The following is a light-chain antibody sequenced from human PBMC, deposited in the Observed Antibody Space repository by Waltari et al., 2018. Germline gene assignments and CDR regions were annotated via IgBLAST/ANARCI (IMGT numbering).Light chain of an antibody. Sequence: SYELTHPPSVSVSPGQTARITCSGDALPMLYAFWSQQKAGQAPVMVIYKDSERPSGIPERFTGSSSGTTVTLTISGVQAEDEADYYCQSADSSGTYRGIFGGGTKLTVL. J-gene: IGLJ2*01. CDR3: QSADSSGTYRGI. CDR2: KDS. V-gene: IGLV3-25*03. CDR1: ALPMLY.